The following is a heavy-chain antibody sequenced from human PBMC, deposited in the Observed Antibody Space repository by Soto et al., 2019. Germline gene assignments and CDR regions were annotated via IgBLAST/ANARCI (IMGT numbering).Heavy chain of an antibody. Sequence: QVQLVQSGAEVKKPGSSVKVSCKASGCTFSSYTISWVRQAPGHGIEWMGRLIPILGIANYAQTFQGRVRITADKSTSTADMALRSLRSEDTAVYYCARGGLGDYVMYYYYYMDVWGKGTTVTVSS. D-gene: IGHD4-17*01. CDR2: LIPILGIA. CDR1: GCTFSSYT. CDR3: ARGGLGDYVMYYYYYMDV. V-gene: IGHV1-69*02. J-gene: IGHJ6*03.